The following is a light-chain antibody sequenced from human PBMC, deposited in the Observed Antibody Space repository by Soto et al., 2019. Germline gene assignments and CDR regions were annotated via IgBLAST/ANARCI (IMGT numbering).Light chain of an antibody. Sequence: QSVLTQPASVSGSPGQSITISCTGTSSDVGSYDLVSWYQQHPGKAPKLVIYEATQRASGISDRFSGSESGNTASLTISGLQAEDEADYYCSKERANTHVVFGGVTKVTVL. CDR2: EAT. CDR1: SSDVGSYDL. J-gene: IGLJ2*01. V-gene: IGLV2-23*01. CDR3: SKERANTHVV.